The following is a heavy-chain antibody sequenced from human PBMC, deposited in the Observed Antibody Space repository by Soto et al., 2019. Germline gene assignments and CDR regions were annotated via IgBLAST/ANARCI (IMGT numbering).Heavy chain of an antibody. Sequence: GGSLRLSCAASGFTFSHYGIHWVRQAPGKGLEWLAVISYDGSNKHYADYVKGRFTVSRDNSKNTLYIQMNSLRAADTADYFCARESGKYQGPIDYWGQGTLVTVSS. CDR3: ARESGKYQGPIDY. J-gene: IGHJ4*02. CDR1: GFTFSHYG. V-gene: IGHV3-30*03. CDR2: ISYDGSNK. D-gene: IGHD2-2*01.